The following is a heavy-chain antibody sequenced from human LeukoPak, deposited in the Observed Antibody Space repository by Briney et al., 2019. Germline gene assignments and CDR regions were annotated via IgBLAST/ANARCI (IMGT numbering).Heavy chain of an antibody. V-gene: IGHV3-23*01. CDR3: AKGDIKVGATNFDY. Sequence: GGSLRLSCAASGFTFSSYAMSWVRQAPGKGLEWVSAISGSGGSTYYADSVKGRFTTSRDNSKNTLYLQMNSLRAEDTAVYYCAKGDIKVGATNFDYWGQGTLVTVSS. CDR1: GFTFSSYA. J-gene: IGHJ4*02. D-gene: IGHD1-26*01. CDR2: ISGSGGST.